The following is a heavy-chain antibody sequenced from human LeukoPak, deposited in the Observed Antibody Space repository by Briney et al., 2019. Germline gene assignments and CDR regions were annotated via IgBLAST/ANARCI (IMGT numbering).Heavy chain of an antibody. CDR2: INPNSGGT. V-gene: IGHV1-2*02. J-gene: IGHJ5*02. CDR3: ARVRRSSSWYWFDP. CDR1: GYIFTGYQ. D-gene: IGHD6-13*01. Sequence: GASVKVSCKASGYIFTGYQMYWVRQAPGQGLEWMGWINPNSGGTNYARKFQGRVTMTRDTSISTAYMELSRLRSDDTAVYYCARVRRSSSWYWFDPWGQGTLVTVSS.